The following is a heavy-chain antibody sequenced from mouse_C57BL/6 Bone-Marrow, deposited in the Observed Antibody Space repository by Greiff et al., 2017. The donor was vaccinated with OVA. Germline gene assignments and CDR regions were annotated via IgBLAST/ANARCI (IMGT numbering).Heavy chain of an antibody. Sequence: VQLVESGAELARPGASVKLSCKASGYTFTSYGISWVKQRTGQGLEWIGEIYPRSGNTYYNEKFKGKATLTADKSSSTAYMELRSLTSEDSAVYFCALLLWGFAYWGQGTLVTVSA. CDR2: IYPRSGNT. J-gene: IGHJ3*01. CDR1: GYTFTSYG. V-gene: IGHV1-81*01. CDR3: ALLLWGFAY. D-gene: IGHD2-1*01.